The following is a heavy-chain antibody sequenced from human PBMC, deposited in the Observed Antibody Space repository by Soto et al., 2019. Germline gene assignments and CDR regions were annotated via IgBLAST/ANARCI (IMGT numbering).Heavy chain of an antibody. CDR1: GASISSGGYY. CDR3: ARRKLDTAMVRGYYYYGMDV. J-gene: IGHJ6*02. D-gene: IGHD5-18*01. V-gene: IGHV4-31*03. Sequence: SETLSLTCTVSGASISSGGYYWTWLRQLPGKGLEWLGYISYSGSTNYSPSLKGRIAISVDTSKNQVSLDLSSVTAADTAVYYCARRKLDTAMVRGYYYYGMDVWGQGTTVTVS. CDR2: ISYSGST.